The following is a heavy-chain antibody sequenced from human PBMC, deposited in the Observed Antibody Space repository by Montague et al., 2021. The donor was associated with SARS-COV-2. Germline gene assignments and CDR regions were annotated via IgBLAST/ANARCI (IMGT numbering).Heavy chain of an antibody. CDR1: GGSIGTYY. CDR2: IYYTGST. Sequence: SETLSLTCTVSGGSIGTYYWNWIRQSPGKGLEWLGYIYYTGSTKYSPSLKSRVTISMDTSRDQLSLRLKSVTAADTAVYYCARGNYGDWGYYGLDVWGQGTTVIVSS. CDR3: ARGNYGDWGYYGLDV. D-gene: IGHD4-17*01. J-gene: IGHJ6*02. V-gene: IGHV4-59*01.